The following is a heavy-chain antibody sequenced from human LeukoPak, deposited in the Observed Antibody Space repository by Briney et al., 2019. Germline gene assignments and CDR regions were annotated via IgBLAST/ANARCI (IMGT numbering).Heavy chain of an antibody. J-gene: IGHJ4*02. CDR3: ARVSTSSSWYGPREEIDY. Sequence: GGSLRLSCAASGFTFSDYYMSWIRQAPGKGLEWVSYISSSGSTIYYADSVKGRFTISRDNAKNSLYLQMNSLRAEDTAVYYCARVSTSSSWYGPREEIDYWGQGTLVTVSS. CDR2: ISSSGSTI. CDR1: GFTFSDYY. V-gene: IGHV3-11*04. D-gene: IGHD6-13*01.